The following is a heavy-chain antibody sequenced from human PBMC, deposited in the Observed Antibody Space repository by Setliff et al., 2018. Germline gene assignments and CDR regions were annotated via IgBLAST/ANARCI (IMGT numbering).Heavy chain of an antibody. V-gene: IGHV3-7*01. CDR1: GFNFRNYW. D-gene: IGHD2-2*01. Sequence: GSLRLSCAASGFNFRNYWMTWVRQAPGKGLEWVANIKQDGSEKYYVDSVKGRFTISRDNAKNLLYLQMNSLRIEDTAVYYCAKDRVVSSTWCDYWGQGTLVTVSS. J-gene: IGHJ4*02. CDR2: IKQDGSEK. CDR3: AKDRVVSSTWCDY.